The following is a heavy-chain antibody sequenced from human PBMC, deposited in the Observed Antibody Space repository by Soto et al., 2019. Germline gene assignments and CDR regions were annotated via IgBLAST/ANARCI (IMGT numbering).Heavy chain of an antibody. J-gene: IGHJ6*02. D-gene: IGHD2-21*01. Sequence: GSLRLSCAASGFTFSSYAMHWVRQAPGKGLEYFSAITSNGGNTDYASSVKGRFTISRDNSKNTLYLQMGSLRAEDMAVYYCARRIPFGYGMDVWGQGTTVTVS. V-gene: IGHV3-64*01. CDR1: GFTFSSYA. CDR3: ARRIPFGYGMDV. CDR2: ITSNGGNT.